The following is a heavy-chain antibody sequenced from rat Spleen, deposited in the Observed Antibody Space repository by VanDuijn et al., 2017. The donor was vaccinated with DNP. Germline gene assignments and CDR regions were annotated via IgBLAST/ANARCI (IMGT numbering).Heavy chain of an antibody. CDR2: ITANSMSS. CDR1: GFTFDNYW. CDR3: ATHDWQY. V-gene: IGHV5-31*01. D-gene: IGHD1-7*01. Sequence: EVQLVESGGDLVQPGGSLRLSCIASGFTFDNYWMTWIRQVPGKGLEWIGSITANSMSSYYPDSVKGRFTISRDNAKSTLYLQMDSLRSEDTATYYCATHDWQYWGQGVMVTVSS. J-gene: IGHJ2*01.